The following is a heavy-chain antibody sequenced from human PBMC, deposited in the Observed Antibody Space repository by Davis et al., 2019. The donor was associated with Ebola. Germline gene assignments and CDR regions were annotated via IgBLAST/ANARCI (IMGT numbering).Heavy chain of an antibody. V-gene: IGHV4-4*02. J-gene: IGHJ6*02. CDR1: GGSISSSNW. CDR2: IYHSGST. D-gene: IGHD1-1*01. CDR3: ARAHWNYYYYGMDV. Sequence: SETLSLTCAVSGGSISSSNWWSWVRQPPGKGLEWIGEIYHSGSTNYNPSLKSRVTISVDKSKNQFSLKLSSVTAADTAVYYCARAHWNYYYYGMDVWGQGTTVTVSS.